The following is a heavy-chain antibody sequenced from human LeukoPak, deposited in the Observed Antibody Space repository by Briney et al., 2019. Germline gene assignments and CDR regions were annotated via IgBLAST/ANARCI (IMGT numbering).Heavy chain of an antibody. V-gene: IGHV4-34*01. Sequence: SETLSLTCAVYGGSFSGYYWSWIRQPPGKGLEWIGEINHSGSTNYNPSLKSRVTISIDTSKNQWSLRLTSVTAADTAVYYCARGYGSGNYYPKDYWGQGTLVTVSS. D-gene: IGHD3-10*01. CDR3: ARGYGSGNYYPKDY. J-gene: IGHJ4*02. CDR2: INHSGST. CDR1: GGSFSGYY.